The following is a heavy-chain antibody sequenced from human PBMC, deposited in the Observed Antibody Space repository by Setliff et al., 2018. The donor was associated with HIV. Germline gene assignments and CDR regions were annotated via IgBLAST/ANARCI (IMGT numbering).Heavy chain of an antibody. V-gene: IGHV4-31*03. Sequence: TLSLTCTVSGGSITSGGDSWSWIRQHPGKGLKWIGYISYSGITYYDPSLKSRLTMSVDTSNNQFSLKLSSATAADTAVYYCARALGVRRDYYDSSAPLRAAFDIWGQGTMVTVSS. J-gene: IGHJ3*02. D-gene: IGHD3-22*01. CDR2: ISYSGIT. CDR3: ARALGVRRDYYDSSAPLRAAFDI. CDR1: GGSITSGGDS.